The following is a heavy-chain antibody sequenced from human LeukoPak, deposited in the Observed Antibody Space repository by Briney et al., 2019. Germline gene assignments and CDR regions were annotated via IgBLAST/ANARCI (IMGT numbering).Heavy chain of an antibody. Sequence: PSETLSLTCTVSGGSFSSYYWSWVRQPAGKGLEWIGRIYASGNTNYNPSLKGQVTMTVDTSKNQFSLNLSSVTAADTAVYYCARGRGSSWYYFDSWGLGTLVTVSS. V-gene: IGHV4-4*07. CDR1: GGSFSSYY. CDR3: ARGRGSSWYYFDS. D-gene: IGHD6-13*01. J-gene: IGHJ4*02. CDR2: IYASGNT.